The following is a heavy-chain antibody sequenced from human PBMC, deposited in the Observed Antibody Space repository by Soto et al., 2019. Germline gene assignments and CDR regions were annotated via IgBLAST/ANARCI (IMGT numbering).Heavy chain of an antibody. Sequence: QVQLVESGGGVVQPGRSLRLSCAASEFTFSNYGMHWVRQAPGKGLEWVAVILNDGSNRYHADSGKDRFTISRDNSKNTLYLQVNSLRAEDTAVYYCARDDEYSGNGMDVWGQGTTVTVS. D-gene: IGHD3-10*01. CDR1: EFTFSNYG. J-gene: IGHJ6*02. CDR2: ILNDGSNR. CDR3: ARDDEYSGNGMDV. V-gene: IGHV3-33*01.